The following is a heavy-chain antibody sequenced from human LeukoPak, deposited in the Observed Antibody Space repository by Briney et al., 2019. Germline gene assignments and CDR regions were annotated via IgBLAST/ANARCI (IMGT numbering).Heavy chain of an antibody. D-gene: IGHD3-10*01. Sequence: SETLSLTCAVYGGSFSGYYWSWIRQPPGKGLEWIGEINHSGSNNYNPSLKSRVTISVDTSKNQFSLKLSSVTAADTAVYYCARARYYYGSGSLPFDPWGQGTLVTVSS. V-gene: IGHV4-34*01. CDR2: INHSGSN. CDR3: ARARYYYGSGSLPFDP. J-gene: IGHJ5*02. CDR1: GGSFSGYY.